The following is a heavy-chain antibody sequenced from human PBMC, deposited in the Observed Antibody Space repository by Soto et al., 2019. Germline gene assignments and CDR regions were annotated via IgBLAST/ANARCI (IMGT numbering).Heavy chain of an antibody. J-gene: IGHJ5*02. CDR3: ARARDFWSGYYRGPYNWFDP. D-gene: IGHD3-3*01. CDR1: GGSFSGYY. V-gene: IGHV4-34*01. CDR2: INHSGST. Sequence: PSETLSLTCAVYGGSFSGYYWSWIRQPPGKGLEWIGEINHSGSTNYNPSLKSRVTISVDTSKNQFSLKLSSVTAADAAVYYCARARDFWSGYYRGPYNWFDPWGQGTLVTVSS.